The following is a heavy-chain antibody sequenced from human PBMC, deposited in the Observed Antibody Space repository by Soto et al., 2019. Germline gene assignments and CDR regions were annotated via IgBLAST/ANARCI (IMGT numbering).Heavy chain of an antibody. V-gene: IGHV3-15*07. D-gene: IGHD2-21*01. CDR2: IKSKTDGGTT. CDR3: IVRYPYYFDY. CDR1: GFTFSNAW. J-gene: IGHJ4*02. Sequence: EVQLVESGGGLVKPGGSLRLSCAASGFTFSNAWMNWVRQAPGKGLEWVGRIKSKTDGGTTDYAAPVKGRFTISRDDSKNTLYLQMNSLKTEATAVYYCIVRYPYYFDYWCQGTLVTVSS.